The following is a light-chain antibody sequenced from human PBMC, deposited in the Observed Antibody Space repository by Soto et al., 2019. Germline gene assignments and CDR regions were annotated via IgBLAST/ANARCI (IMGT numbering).Light chain of an antibody. CDR2: DAS. CDR1: QSVSSF. CDR3: QQRSSWWT. Sequence: EIVLTQSPATLSLSPGERATLSCRASQSVSSFLAWYQQKPGQAPRLLIYDASNRATGIPARFSGSGSGTDFTPTISSLEPEDFAVYYCQQRSSWWTFGQGTKVEIK. J-gene: IGKJ1*01. V-gene: IGKV3-11*01.